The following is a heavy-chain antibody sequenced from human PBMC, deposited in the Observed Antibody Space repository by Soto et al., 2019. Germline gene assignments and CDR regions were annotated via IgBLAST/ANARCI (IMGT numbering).Heavy chain of an antibody. J-gene: IGHJ3*02. CDR1: GYTFTSYG. CDR2: MNPNSGNT. V-gene: IGHV1-8*02. Sequence: ASVKVSCKASGYTFTSYGISWLRQSPGQGLEWMGWMNPNSGNTGYAQKFQGRVTMTRNTSISTAYMELSSLRSEDTAVYYCARGRIRWGGAFDIWGQGTMVTVSS. D-gene: IGHD4-17*01. CDR3: ARGRIRWGGAFDI.